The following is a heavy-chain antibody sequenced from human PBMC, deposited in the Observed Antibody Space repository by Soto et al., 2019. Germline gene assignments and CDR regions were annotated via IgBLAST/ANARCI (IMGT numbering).Heavy chain of an antibody. CDR3: ARHLGITMVRGLPGLYYYGMDX. V-gene: IGHV3-53*01. Sequence: PGGSLRLSFAASGFTVSSNYMSWVRQAPGKGLEWVSFIYSGGSTYYADSVKGLFTISRDNSKNTLYLQMNSLRAEDTAVYYCARHLGITMVRGLPGLYYYGMDXWGQGTTVTVS. CDR2: IYSGGST. CDR1: GFTVSSNY. D-gene: IGHD3-10*01. J-gene: IGHJ6*02.